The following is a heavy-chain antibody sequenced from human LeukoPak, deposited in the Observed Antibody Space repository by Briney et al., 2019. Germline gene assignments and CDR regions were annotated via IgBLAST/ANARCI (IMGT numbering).Heavy chain of an antibody. CDR3: ARKEGGYSYGNDAFDI. Sequence: SETLSLTCAVYGGSFSGYYWSWIRQPPGKGLEWIGEINHSGSTNYNPSLKSRVTISVDTSKNQFSLKLSSVTAADTAVYYCARKEGGYSYGNDAFDIWGQGTMVTVSS. J-gene: IGHJ3*02. D-gene: IGHD5-18*01. CDR1: GGSFSGYY. CDR2: INHSGST. V-gene: IGHV4-34*01.